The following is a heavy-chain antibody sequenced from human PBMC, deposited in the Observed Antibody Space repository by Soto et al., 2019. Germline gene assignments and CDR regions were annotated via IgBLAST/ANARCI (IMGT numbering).Heavy chain of an antibody. D-gene: IGHD3-22*01. CDR2: IYYSGAT. V-gene: IGHV4-31*02. J-gene: IGHJ5*02. CDR3: ATTNGAYSYDSVS. Sequence: WTWIRQKPVVGLEWIGYIYYSGATYYTPSLKTRVSISLHKSQNYFSLELSSVTAADTAVYYCATTNGAYSYDSVSWGQGTLVTGSS.